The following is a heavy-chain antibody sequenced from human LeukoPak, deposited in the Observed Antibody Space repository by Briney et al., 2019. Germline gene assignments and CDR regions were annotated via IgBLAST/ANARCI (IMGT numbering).Heavy chain of an antibody. Sequence: SETLSLTCTVSGGSISSYYWSWIRQPPGKGLEWIGYIYYSGSTNYNPSLKSRVTISVDTSKNQFSLKLSSVTAADTAVYYCARVGYYGSGIPYYYYMDVWGKGTTVTISS. CDR3: ARVGYYGSGIPYYYYMDV. D-gene: IGHD3-10*01. CDR1: GGSISSYY. CDR2: IYYSGST. J-gene: IGHJ6*03. V-gene: IGHV4-59*01.